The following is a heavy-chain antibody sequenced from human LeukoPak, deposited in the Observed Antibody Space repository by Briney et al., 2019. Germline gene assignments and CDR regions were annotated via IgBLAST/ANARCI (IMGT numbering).Heavy chain of an antibody. D-gene: IGHD5-12*01. J-gene: IGHJ4*02. V-gene: IGHV3-7*01. Sequence: GGSLRLSCAASGFTFSSYGMHWVRQAPGKGLEWVANIKQDGSEKYYVDSVKGRFTISRDNAKNSLYLQMNSLRAEDTAVYYCAREWLRFRRFDYWGQGTLVTVSS. CDR3: AREWLRFRRFDY. CDR1: GFTFSSYG. CDR2: IKQDGSEK.